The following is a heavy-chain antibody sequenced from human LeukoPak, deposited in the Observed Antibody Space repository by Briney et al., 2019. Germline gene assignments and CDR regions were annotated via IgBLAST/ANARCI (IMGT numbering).Heavy chain of an antibody. CDR2: INPNSGGT. Sequence: GASVKVSCKAPGYTFTGYYMHWVRQAPGQGLEWMGWINPNSGGTNYAQKFQGRVTMTRDTSISTAYMELSRLRSDDTAVYYCARAESPVHHRDYGGNSPVGYWGQGTLVTVSS. CDR1: GYTFTGYY. D-gene: IGHD4-23*01. J-gene: IGHJ4*02. V-gene: IGHV1-2*02. CDR3: ARAESPVHHRDYGGNSPVGY.